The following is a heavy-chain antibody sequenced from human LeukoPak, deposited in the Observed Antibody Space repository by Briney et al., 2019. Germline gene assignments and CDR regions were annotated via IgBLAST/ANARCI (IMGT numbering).Heavy chain of an antibody. V-gene: IGHV3-23*01. Sequence: GGTLRLSXAATGFSFSSYALSWVCQAPGKGLEWVSAISSGGDRTYYADSVKGRFTISRDNSKNMLFLQMSSLRAEDAAMYYRTREAIATGYAYDWGQGTLVTVFS. CDR2: ISSGGDRT. CDR1: GFSFSSYA. D-gene: IGHD3-16*01. J-gene: IGHJ4*02. CDR3: TREAIATGYAYD.